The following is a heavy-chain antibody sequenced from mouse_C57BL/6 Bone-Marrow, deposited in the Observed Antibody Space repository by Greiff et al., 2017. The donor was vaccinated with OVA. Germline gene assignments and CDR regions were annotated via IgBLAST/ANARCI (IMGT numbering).Heavy chain of an antibody. CDR1: GYTFTSYG. Sequence: QVQLQQSGAELARPGASVKLSCKASGYTFTSYGISWVKQRTGQGLEWIGEIYPRSGNTYYNEKFKGKATLTADKSSSTAYMELRSLTSEDSAVYFCARSGVLRFLYYFDYWGQGTTLTVSS. J-gene: IGHJ2*01. V-gene: IGHV1-81*01. D-gene: IGHD1-1*01. CDR2: IYPRSGNT. CDR3: ARSGVLRFLYYFDY.